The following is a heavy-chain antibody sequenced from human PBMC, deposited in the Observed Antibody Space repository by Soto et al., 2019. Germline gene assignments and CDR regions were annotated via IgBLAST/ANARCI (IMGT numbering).Heavy chain of an antibody. CDR1: GGSVSSESYY. D-gene: IGHD2-21*01. CDR2: VENSGST. Sequence: SETLSLTCSVSGGSVSSESYYWSWVRQTPGKGLEWIGNVENSGSTKYNPSLKSRVTISVDTSKNQFSLKLSSVTGADTAVYYCARERGDSHWIDPWGQGTLVTVSS. J-gene: IGHJ5*02. V-gene: IGHV4-61*01. CDR3: ARERGDSHWIDP.